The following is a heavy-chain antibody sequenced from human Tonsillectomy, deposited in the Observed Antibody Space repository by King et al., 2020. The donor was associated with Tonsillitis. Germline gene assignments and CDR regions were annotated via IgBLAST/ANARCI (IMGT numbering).Heavy chain of an antibody. CDR1: GGSFNGYY. V-gene: IGHV4-34*01. CDR2: INHGGIT. J-gene: IGHJ6*03. D-gene: IGHD3-10*01. CDR3: ARLSSYWNYCYMDV. Sequence: VQLQQWGTRLLKPSETLALTCAVYGGSFNGYYWSWIRQSPGKGLEWIGEINHGGITNYNPSLESRVTMSVDTSKKQVFLELTSVTAADMGVYYCARLSSYWNYCYMDVWGKGTTVTVSS.